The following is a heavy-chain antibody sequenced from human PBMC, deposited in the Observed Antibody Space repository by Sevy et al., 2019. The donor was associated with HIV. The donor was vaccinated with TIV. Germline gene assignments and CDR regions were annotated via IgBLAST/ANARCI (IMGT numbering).Heavy chain of an antibody. CDR3: VRAQMNSSGYDDDFDI. CDR2: INWNGGST. V-gene: IGHV3-20*04. CDR1: GFTFDDYG. D-gene: IGHD3-22*01. J-gene: IGHJ3*02. Sequence: GGSLRLSCAASGFTFDDYGMSWVRQAPGKGLEWVSGINWNGGSTGYADSVKGRFTISRDNAKNSPYLQMNSLRAEDTALYYCVRAQMNSSGYDDDFDIWGQGTMVTVSS.